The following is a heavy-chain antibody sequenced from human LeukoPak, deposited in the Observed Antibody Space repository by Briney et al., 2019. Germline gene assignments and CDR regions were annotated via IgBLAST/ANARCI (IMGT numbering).Heavy chain of an antibody. CDR3: ARGGGYSYGTFDY. Sequence: PSETLSLTCTVSGGPISSGDYYWRWIRQPPGKGLEWIGYIYYSGSTYYNPSLKSRVTISVDTSKNQFSLKLSSVTAADTAVYYCARGGGYSYGTFDYWGQGTLVIVSS. V-gene: IGHV4-30-4*01. CDR2: IYYSGST. J-gene: IGHJ4*02. CDR1: GGPISSGDYY. D-gene: IGHD5-18*01.